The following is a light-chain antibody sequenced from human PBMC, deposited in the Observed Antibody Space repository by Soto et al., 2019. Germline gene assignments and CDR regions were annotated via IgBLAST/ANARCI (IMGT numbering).Light chain of an antibody. CDR3: QQYNNWPPRT. CDR1: QSVSSN. CDR2: GAS. V-gene: IGKV3-15*01. J-gene: IGKJ2*01. Sequence: EIVMTQSPATLSVSPGERATLSCRASQSVSSNLAWYQQKPGQAPRLLIYGASNRATGIPDRFSGSGSGTEFTLTISSLQSEDFAVYYCQQYNNWPPRTFGQGTKLEIK.